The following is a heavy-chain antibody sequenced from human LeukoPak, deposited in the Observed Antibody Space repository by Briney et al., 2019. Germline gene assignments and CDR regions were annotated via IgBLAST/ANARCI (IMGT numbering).Heavy chain of an antibody. V-gene: IGHV3-23*01. CDR2: ISGSDGST. D-gene: IGHD3-22*01. CDR1: GFTFSSYA. CDR3: AKSHYYDSGGHLDC. Sequence: GGSLRLSCAASGFTFSSYAMSWVRQASGKGLEWVSAISGSDGSTYYAASVKGRFAISRDNSKNTLYLQMNSLRAEDTAVYYCAKSHYYDSGGHLDCWGQGTLVTVSS. J-gene: IGHJ4*02.